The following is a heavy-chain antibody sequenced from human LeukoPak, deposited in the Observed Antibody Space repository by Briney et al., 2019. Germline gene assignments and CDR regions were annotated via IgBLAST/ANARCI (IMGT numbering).Heavy chain of an antibody. V-gene: IGHV3-21*01. CDR3: ARVSDAYDYFFDY. J-gene: IGHJ4*02. CDR1: GFAFGSYA. Sequence: GGSLRLSCAASGFAFGSYAMNWVRQAPGKGLEWVSSVSRRSSFIFYADSVQGRFTVSRDDAKDSLFLQMNSLRAEDTAVYYCARVSDAYDYFFDYWGQGTLVTVSS. D-gene: IGHD5-12*01. CDR2: VSRRSSFI.